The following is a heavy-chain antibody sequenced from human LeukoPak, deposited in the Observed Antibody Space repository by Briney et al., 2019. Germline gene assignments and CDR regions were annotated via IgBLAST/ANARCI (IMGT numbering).Heavy chain of an antibody. J-gene: IGHJ4*02. CDR1: GGSISSSSYY. D-gene: IGHD4-17*01. Sequence: PSETLSLTCTVSGGSISSSSYYWGWIRQPPGKGLEWIGSIYYSGRADYSPSLKSRVTISVDTSKNQFSLNLSSVTAADTALYFCARGDTVLPFDYWGQGTLVTVSS. CDR3: ARGDTVLPFDY. V-gene: IGHV4-39*07. CDR2: IYYSGRA.